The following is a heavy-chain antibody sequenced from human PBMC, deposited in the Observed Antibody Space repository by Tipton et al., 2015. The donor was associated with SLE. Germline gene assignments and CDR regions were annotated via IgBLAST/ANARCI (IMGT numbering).Heavy chain of an antibody. CDR2: IYYSGST. Sequence: LRLSCTVSGGSISSYYWNWIRQPPGKGLEWIGYIYYSGSTNYNPSLESRVTISVDTSKNQFSLKLSSVTAADTAVYYCARGTGANFGYFDLWGRGSLFTVSS. CDR1: GGSISSYY. J-gene: IGHJ2*01. D-gene: IGHD3/OR15-3a*01. CDR3: ARGTGANFGYFDL. V-gene: IGHV4-59*01.